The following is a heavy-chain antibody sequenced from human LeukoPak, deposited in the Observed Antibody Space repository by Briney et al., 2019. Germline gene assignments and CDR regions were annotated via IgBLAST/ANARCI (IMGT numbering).Heavy chain of an antibody. CDR3: ARAPEYDFWSGRKGWFDP. D-gene: IGHD3-3*01. CDR1: GGSVSSGSYY. J-gene: IGHJ5*02. V-gene: IGHV4-61*01. Sequence: PSETLSLTCTVSGGSVSSGSYYWSWIRQPPGKGLEWVGYIYYSGSTNYNPSLKSRVTISVDTSKNQFSLKLSSVTAADTAVYYCARAPEYDFWSGRKGWFDPWGQGTLVTVSS. CDR2: IYYSGST.